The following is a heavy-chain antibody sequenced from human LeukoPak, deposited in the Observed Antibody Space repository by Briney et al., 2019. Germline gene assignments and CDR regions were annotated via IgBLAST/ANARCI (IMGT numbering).Heavy chain of an antibody. CDR3: ARGDVLSPLGY. CDR1: GGSFSDYY. Sequence: TSETLSLTCAVYGGSFSDYYWSWIRQHPGKGLEWIGYIYYSGSTYYNPSLKSRVTISVDTSKNQFSLKLSSVTAADTAVYYCARGDVLSPLGYWGQGTLVTVSS. D-gene: IGHD2-8*01. CDR2: IYYSGST. J-gene: IGHJ4*02. V-gene: IGHV4-31*11.